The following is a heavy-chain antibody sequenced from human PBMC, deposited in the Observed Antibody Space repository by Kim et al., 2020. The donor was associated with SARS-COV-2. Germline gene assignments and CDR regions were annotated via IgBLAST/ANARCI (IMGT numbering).Heavy chain of an antibody. Sequence: GGSLRLSCAASGFTFSSYWMHWVRQAPGKGLVWVSRINSDGSSTSYADSVKGRFTISRDNAKNTLYLQMNSLRAEDTAVYYCARVRAGYSSSWYVSVFDYYYYGMDVWGQGTTVTVSS. CDR3: ARVRAGYSSSWYVSVFDYYYYGMDV. J-gene: IGHJ6*02. CDR2: INSDGSST. CDR1: GFTFSSYW. D-gene: IGHD6-13*01. V-gene: IGHV3-74*01.